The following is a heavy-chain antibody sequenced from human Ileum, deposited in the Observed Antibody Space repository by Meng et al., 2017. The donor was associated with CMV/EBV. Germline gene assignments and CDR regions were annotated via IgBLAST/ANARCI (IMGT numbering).Heavy chain of an antibody. D-gene: IGHD1-26*01. CDR1: GYTFTSYG. Sequence: QVQLVQSVSEVKKPGASVTVSCQASGYTFTSYGISWVRQAPGQGLEWMGWISDHNGNTNYVQKLQGRVTMTADTPTSTAYMELRSLTSDDTAVYYCARYPLVGATLFDYWGQGTLVTVSS. CDR2: ISDHNGNT. J-gene: IGHJ4*02. CDR3: ARYPLVGATLFDY. V-gene: IGHV1-18*01.